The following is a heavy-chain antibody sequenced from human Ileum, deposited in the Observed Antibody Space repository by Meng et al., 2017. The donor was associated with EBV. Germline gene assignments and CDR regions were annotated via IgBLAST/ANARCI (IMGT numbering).Heavy chain of an antibody. Sequence: QVDGSGPGLEKPSKTLSPHGTVLGAPFDSGNYPWGLVRQPPGKGLGLIGSPYTWWGHYHNPHLKQRVFTLVANSQNPFSLPVSPGIAPDNAVFYCNAKTAGGGGLGSWGQGTLVTVSS. J-gene: IGHJ5*02. CDR3: NAKTAGGGGLGS. CDR1: GAPFDSGNYP. D-gene: IGHD3-16*01. V-gene: IGHV4-30-4*01. CDR2: PYTWWGH.